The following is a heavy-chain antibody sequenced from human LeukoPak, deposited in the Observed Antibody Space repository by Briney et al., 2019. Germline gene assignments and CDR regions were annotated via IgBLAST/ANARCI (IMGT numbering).Heavy chain of an antibody. CDR1: GDSISNSNW. CDR3: ARVRVIDWGSSYFDY. V-gene: IGHV4-4*02. D-gene: IGHD3-9*01. Sequence: SETLSLTCAVSGDSISNSNWWSWVRQPPGKGLEWIGYIFRTGSTNYNPSLKSRVTISVDKSKNQFSLRLISVTAADTAVYFCARVRVIDWGSSYFDYWGQGNLVTVSS. J-gene: IGHJ4*02. CDR2: IFRTGST.